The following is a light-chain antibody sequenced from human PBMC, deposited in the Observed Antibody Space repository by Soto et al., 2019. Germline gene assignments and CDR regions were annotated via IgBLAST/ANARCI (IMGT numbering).Light chain of an antibody. V-gene: IGKV3-20*01. CDR1: QSVSSNF. CDR2: GAS. CDR3: QQYNRSPRT. J-gene: IGKJ1*01. Sequence: EIVLTQSPGTLSLSPGERATLSCRASQSVSSNFLAWYQQKPGQAPRLLIYGASTRATGIPDRFSGSGSGTDFTRTVSRLEPEDFAVYYCQQYNRSPRTFGQGTKVEIK.